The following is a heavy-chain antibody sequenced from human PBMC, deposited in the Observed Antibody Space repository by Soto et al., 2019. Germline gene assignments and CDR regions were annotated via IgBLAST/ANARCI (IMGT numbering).Heavy chain of an antibody. J-gene: IGHJ4*02. CDR3: ASRQAQGLNY. CDR1: GAPFNAYY. CDR2: ITPAGIT. Sequence: QLHQWGAGLLTPSETLSLTCGPYGAPFNAYYWNWVRQSPGKGLEWIGQITPAGITNYNPSLRSRVTMSIDTSSNVFSLRLTSVTAADTAVYFCASRQAQGLNYWGQGTLVTVSS. V-gene: IGHV4-34*01.